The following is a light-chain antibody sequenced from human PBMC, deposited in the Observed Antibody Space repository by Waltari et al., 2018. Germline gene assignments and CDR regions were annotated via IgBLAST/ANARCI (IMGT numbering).Light chain of an antibody. J-gene: IGKJ2*01. Sequence: ETIITQSPAPLSVSPGETATLSCRASKSVGNNVAWFQQTPGQAPRLLIYVTSSRSTNIPGRFFGAGAGTDFTLTISGLQSEDFGVYYCQQYNEWPYTFGQGTKVDLK. CDR1: KSVGNN. CDR3: QQYNEWPYT. V-gene: IGKV3D-15*01. CDR2: VTS.